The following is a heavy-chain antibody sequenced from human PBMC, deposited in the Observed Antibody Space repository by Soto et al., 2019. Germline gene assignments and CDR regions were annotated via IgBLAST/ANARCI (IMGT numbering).Heavy chain of an antibody. CDR1: GFSLSTSGVG. D-gene: IGHD2-15*01. J-gene: IGHJ4*02. CDR2: IYWDDDK. CDR3: AHTLDTRNPVVVAATFFDY. Sequence: SGPTLVKPTQTLTLTCTFSGFSLSTSGVGVGWIRQPPGKALEWLALIYWDDDKRYSPSLKSRLTITKDTSKNQVVLTMTNMDPVDTATYYCAHTLDTRNPVVVAATFFDYWGQGTLVTVSS. V-gene: IGHV2-5*02.